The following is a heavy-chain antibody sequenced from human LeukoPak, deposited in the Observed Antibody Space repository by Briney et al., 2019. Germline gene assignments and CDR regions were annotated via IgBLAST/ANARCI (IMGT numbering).Heavy chain of an antibody. CDR1: GFTFSSYW. CDR3: ARGLSSGWYGALLY. J-gene: IGHJ4*02. CDR2: IKQDGSEK. V-gene: IGHV3-7*01. D-gene: IGHD6-19*01. Sequence: RGSLRLSCAASGFTFSSYWMSWVRQAPGKGLEWVANIKQDGSEKYYVDSVKGRFTISRDNAKNSLYLQMNSLRAEDTAVYYCARGLSSGWYGALLYWGQGTLVTVSS.